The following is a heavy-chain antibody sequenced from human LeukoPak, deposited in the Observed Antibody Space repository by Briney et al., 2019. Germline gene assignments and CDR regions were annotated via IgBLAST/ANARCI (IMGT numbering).Heavy chain of an antibody. CDR1: GFTFSSYW. V-gene: IGHV3-7*01. J-gene: IGHJ5*02. D-gene: IGHD6-13*01. Sequence: PGGSLRLSCAASGFTFSSYWMSWVRQAPGKGLEWVANINQDGSEKYYVDSVKGRFTISRDNAKNSLYLQMNSLRAEDTAVYYCARDNAAAAINNWFDPWGQGTLVTVSS. CDR3: ARDNAAAAINNWFDP. CDR2: INQDGSEK.